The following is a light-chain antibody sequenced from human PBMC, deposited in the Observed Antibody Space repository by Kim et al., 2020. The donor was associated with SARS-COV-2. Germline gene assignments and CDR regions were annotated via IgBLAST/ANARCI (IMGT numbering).Light chain of an antibody. CDR3: QHYGDYSWT. Sequence: ASVGDRVTITCRASQTVNGWLAWYQQKPGKAPKFLIYKASGLESGVPSRFSGSGSGTEFTLTINSLQPDDFATYYCQHYGDYSWTFGQGTKVDIK. CDR2: KAS. V-gene: IGKV1-5*03. CDR1: QTVNGW. J-gene: IGKJ1*01.